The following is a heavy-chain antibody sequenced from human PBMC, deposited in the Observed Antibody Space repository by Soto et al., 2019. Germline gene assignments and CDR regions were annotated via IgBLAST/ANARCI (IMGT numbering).Heavy chain of an antibody. CDR1: GCTFSSYA. CDR2: IIPIFGTA. J-gene: IGHJ4*02. CDR3: ARGSYYDILTGYYI. Sequence: SVKVSCKASGCTFSSYAISCVRQAPGQGLEWMGGIIPIFGTANYAQKFQGRVTITADESTSTAYMELSSLRSEDTAVYYCARGSYYDILTGYYIWGQGTLVTVSS. D-gene: IGHD3-9*01. V-gene: IGHV1-69*13.